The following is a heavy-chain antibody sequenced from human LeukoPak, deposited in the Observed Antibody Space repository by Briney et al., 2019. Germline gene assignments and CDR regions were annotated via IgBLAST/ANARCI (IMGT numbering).Heavy chain of an antibody. J-gene: IGHJ6*02. Sequence: GGSLRLSCAASGFTFSSYSMNWVRQASGKGLEWVSSISSSSSYIYYADSVKGRFTISRDNAKNSLYLQMNSLRAEDTAVYYCARDFNGSGWYRFGMGVWGQGTTVTVSS. CDR3: ARDFNGSGWYRFGMGV. CDR2: ISSSSSYI. CDR1: GFTFSSYS. V-gene: IGHV3-21*01. D-gene: IGHD6-19*01.